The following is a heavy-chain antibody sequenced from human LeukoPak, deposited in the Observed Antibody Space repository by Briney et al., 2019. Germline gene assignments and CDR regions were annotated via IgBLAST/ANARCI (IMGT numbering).Heavy chain of an antibody. V-gene: IGHV5-51*01. CDR2: IYPGDSDT. Sequence: GESLKISCKGSGYSFTSYWIGWVRQMPGKGLEWMGIIYPGDSDTRYSPSFQGQVTISADKSISTAYLQWSSLKASDTAMYYCALTVDTAMVSEYYFDYWGQGTLVTVSS. D-gene: IGHD5-18*01. CDR1: GYSFTSYW. CDR3: ALTVDTAMVSEYYFDY. J-gene: IGHJ4*02.